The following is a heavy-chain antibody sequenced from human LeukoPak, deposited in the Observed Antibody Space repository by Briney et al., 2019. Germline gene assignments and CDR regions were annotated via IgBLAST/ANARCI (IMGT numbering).Heavy chain of an antibody. V-gene: IGHV1-69*05. CDR2: IIPIFGTA. CDR3: ASSDSSGYYPRAVDY. J-gene: IGHJ4*02. Sequence: SVKVSCKASGGTFSSYAISWVRQAPGQGLEWMGGIIPIFGTANYAQKFQGRVTITMDESTSTAYMELSSLRTEDTAVYYCASSDSSGYYPRAVDYWGQGTLVTVSS. CDR1: GGTFSSYA. D-gene: IGHD3-22*01.